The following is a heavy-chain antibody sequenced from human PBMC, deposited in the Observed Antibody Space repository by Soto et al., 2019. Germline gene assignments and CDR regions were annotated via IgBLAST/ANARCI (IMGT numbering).Heavy chain of an antibody. Sequence: QLQLQESGSGLVKPSQTLSLTCAVSGGSISSGGYSWSWIRQPPGKGLEWIGYIYHSGSTYYNPSLKSRVTISVDRSKNQFSLKLSSVTAADTAVYFCARVSIRVGINWFDPWGQGTLVTVSS. V-gene: IGHV4-30-2*01. J-gene: IGHJ5*02. CDR2: IYHSGST. CDR1: GGSISSGGYS. D-gene: IGHD2-15*01. CDR3: ARVSIRVGINWFDP.